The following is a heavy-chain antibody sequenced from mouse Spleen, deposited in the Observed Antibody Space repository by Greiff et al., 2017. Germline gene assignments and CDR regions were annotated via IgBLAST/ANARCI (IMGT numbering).Heavy chain of an antibody. CDR2: INPSTGGT. D-gene: IGHD5-1*01. CDR3: ARRELYLLYFDY. J-gene: IGHJ2*01. Sequence: EVQLQQSGPELVKPGASVKISCKASGYSFTGYYMNWVKQSPEKSLEWIGEINPSTGGTTYNQKFKAKATLTVDKSSSTAYMQLKSLTSEDSAVYYCARRELYLLYFDYWGQGTTLTVSS. CDR1: GYSFTGYY. V-gene: IGHV1-42*01.